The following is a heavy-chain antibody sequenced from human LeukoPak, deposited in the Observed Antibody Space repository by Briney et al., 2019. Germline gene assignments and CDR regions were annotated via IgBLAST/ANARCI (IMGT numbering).Heavy chain of an antibody. V-gene: IGHV3-23*01. J-gene: IGHJ4*02. CDR3: AKWEQWLVPFFDY. D-gene: IGHD6-19*01. Sequence: GGFLRLSCAASGFTFSSYAMSWVRQAPGKGLEWVTAISGSGGSTYYADSVKGRFTISRDNSKNTLYLQMNSLRAEDTAVYYCAKWEQWLVPFFDYWGQGTLVTVSS. CDR1: GFTFSSYA. CDR2: ISGSGGST.